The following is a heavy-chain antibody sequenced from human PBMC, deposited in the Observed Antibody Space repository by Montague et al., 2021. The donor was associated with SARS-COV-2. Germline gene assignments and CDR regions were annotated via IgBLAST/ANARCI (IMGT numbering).Heavy chain of an antibody. D-gene: IGHD3-3*01. CDR3: ARVRARITIFGGGPGDY. CDR2: ISSSGSTI. J-gene: IGHJ4*02. CDR1: GFPFSGYE. V-gene: IGHV3-48*03. Sequence: RPSCAASGFPFSGYEMNWVRQAPGKGLEWVSYISSSGSTIYYADSVKGRFTISRDNAKNSLYLQMNSLRAEDTAVYYCARVRARITIFGGGPGDYWGQGTLVTVSS.